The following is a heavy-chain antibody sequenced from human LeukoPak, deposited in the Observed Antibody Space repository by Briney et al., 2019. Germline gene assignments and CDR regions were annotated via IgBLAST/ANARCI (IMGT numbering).Heavy chain of an antibody. CDR1: GFSLSTSGMR. Sequence: SGPALVKPTQTLTLTCTFSGFSLSTSGMRVSWIRQPPGKALEWLARIDWDDDKFYSTSLKTRLTISKDTSKNQVVLAMTNMHPVDTATYYCTRISSGYYDSSGYDDYWGQGTLVTVSS. CDR3: TRISSGYYDSSGYDDY. J-gene: IGHJ4*02. D-gene: IGHD3-22*01. V-gene: IGHV2-70*04. CDR2: IDWDDDK.